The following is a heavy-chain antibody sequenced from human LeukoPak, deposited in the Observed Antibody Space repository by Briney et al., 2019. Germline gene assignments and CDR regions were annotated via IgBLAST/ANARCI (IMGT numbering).Heavy chain of an antibody. D-gene: IGHD3-22*01. CDR1: GGSISSYY. CDR3: ARHSGGRDSSGEYWYFDL. V-gene: IGHV4-59*08. CDR2: IYYSGST. Sequence: PSETLSLTCTVSGGSISSYYWSWIRQPPGKGLEWIGYIYYSGSTNYNASLKSRVTISVDTSKNQFSLKLSSVTAADTAVYYCARHSGGRDSSGEYWYFDLWGQGTLVTVSS. J-gene: IGHJ2*01.